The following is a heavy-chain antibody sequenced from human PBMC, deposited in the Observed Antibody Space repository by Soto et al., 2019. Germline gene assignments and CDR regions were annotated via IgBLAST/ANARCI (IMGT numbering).Heavy chain of an antibody. J-gene: IGHJ6*02. CDR1: GGTFSSYD. CDR3: ARAGGSGYYYQSYYYYGMDV. D-gene: IGHD3-3*01. Sequence: QVQLVQSGAEVKKPGSSVKVSCKASGGTFSSYDISWVRQAPGQGLEWMGGIIPIFGTANYAQKFQGRVTITADKSSSTANMELSSLRSEDTAVYYCARAGGSGYYYQSYYYYGMDVWGQGTTVTVSS. V-gene: IGHV1-69*06. CDR2: IIPIFGTA.